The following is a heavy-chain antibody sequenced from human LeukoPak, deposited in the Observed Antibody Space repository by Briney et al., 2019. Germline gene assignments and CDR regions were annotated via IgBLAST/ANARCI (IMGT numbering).Heavy chain of an antibody. J-gene: IGHJ4*02. Sequence: PGGSLRLSCAASVFTFSNYSMHWVRQAPCKGQEWVAVISYDGSNKYYADSVKGRFTISRDNSKNTLYLQMNSLRAEDTAVYYCAREFVACEVFDYWGQGTLVTVSS. D-gene: IGHD3-10*01. CDR2: ISYDGSNK. CDR3: AREFVACEVFDY. V-gene: IGHV3-30-3*01. CDR1: VFTFSNYS.